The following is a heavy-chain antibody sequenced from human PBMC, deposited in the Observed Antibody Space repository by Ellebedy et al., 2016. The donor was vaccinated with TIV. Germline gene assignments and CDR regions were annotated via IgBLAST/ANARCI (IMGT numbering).Heavy chain of an antibody. CDR3: AKDQGYSAGWSLGYYYYGMDV. CDR1: GFIFESYA. Sequence: GGSLRLSXAASGFIFESYAMHWVRQAPGKGLGWVSGVNWNGADIGYAASVKGRFTISRDNAKNSLYLEMNNLRGEDTALYYCAKDQGYSAGWSLGYYYYGMDVWGQGTTVTVSS. D-gene: IGHD1-26*01. CDR2: VNWNGADI. J-gene: IGHJ6*02. V-gene: IGHV3-9*01.